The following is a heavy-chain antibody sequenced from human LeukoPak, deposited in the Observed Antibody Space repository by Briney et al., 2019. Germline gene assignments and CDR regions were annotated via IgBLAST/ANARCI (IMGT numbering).Heavy chain of an antibody. D-gene: IGHD3-10*01. CDR3: ARAKGPVLLWFGEFLGAFDI. Sequence: GGSLRLSCAASGFTFSSYWMHWVRQAPGKGLVWVSRINSDGSSTSYADSVKGRFTISRDNAKNTLYLQMNSLRAEDTAVYYCARAKGPVLLWFGEFLGAFDIWGQGTMVTVSS. CDR2: INSDGSST. CDR1: GFTFSSYW. J-gene: IGHJ3*02. V-gene: IGHV3-74*01.